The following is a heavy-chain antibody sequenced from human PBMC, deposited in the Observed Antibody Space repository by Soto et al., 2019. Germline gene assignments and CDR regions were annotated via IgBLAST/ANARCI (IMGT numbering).Heavy chain of an antibody. CDR3: AKEPSLASWIYGGNPCFDY. D-gene: IGHD4-17*01. V-gene: IGHV3-23*01. Sequence: GGSLRLSCAASGFTFSNYAMSWVRQAPGKGLEWVSAISGSGGSTYYADSVKGRFTISRDNSKNTLYLQMNSLRAEDTAVYFCAKEPSLASWIYGGNPCFDYWGQGTLVTVSS. CDR2: ISGSGGST. CDR1: GFTFSNYA. J-gene: IGHJ4*02.